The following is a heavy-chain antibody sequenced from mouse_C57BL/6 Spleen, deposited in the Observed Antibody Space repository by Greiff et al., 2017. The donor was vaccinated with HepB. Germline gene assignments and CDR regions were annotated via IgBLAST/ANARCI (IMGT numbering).Heavy chain of an antibody. CDR2: INPYNGGT. Sequence: EVQLQQSGPVLVKPGASVKMSCKASGYTFTDYYMNWVKQSHGKSLEWIGVINPYNGGTSYNQKFKGKATLTVDKSSSTAYMELNSLTSEDSAVYYCPRYYGSRTLGYWGQGTLVTVSA. D-gene: IGHD1-1*01. CDR1: GYTFTDYY. V-gene: IGHV1-19*01. CDR3: PRYYGSRTLGY. J-gene: IGHJ3*02.